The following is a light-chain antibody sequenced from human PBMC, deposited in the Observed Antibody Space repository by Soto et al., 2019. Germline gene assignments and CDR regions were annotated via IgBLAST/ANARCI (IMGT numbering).Light chain of an antibody. CDR3: QQYHNWPPWT. CDR2: GAS. CDR1: QSVSSN. J-gene: IGKJ1*01. V-gene: IGKV3-15*01. Sequence: EIVMTQSPATLSVSPGERATLSCRASQSVSSNLAWYQQKPGQAPRLLIYGASTRATSIPARFSGGGSGTEFTLNISSLHSEDFAVYYCQQYHNWPPWTFGQGTKVEIK.